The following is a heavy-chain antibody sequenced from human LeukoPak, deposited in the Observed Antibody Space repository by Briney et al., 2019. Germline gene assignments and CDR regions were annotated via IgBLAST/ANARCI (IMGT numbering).Heavy chain of an antibody. J-gene: IGHJ4*02. CDR3: ARHRIPAALASAFDY. D-gene: IGHD2-2*01. V-gene: IGHV4-39*01. CDR1: GGSISSSSYY. CDR2: IYYSGNT. Sequence: SETLSLTCTVSGGSISSSSYYSDWIRQPPGKGLEWIGAIYYSGNTNYNPSLKSRVTISVDTSKNQFSLKLSSVTAADTAVYYCARHRIPAALASAFDYWGQGTLVTVSS.